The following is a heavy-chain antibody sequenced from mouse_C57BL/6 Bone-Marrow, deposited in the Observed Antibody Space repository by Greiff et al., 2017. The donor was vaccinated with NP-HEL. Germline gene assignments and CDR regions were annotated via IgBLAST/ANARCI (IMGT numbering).Heavy chain of an antibody. CDR1: GYSFTSCSY. CDR2: ISYDGSN. CDR3: ERRDY. V-gene: IGHV3-6*01. Sequence: ESGPGLVKPSQSLSLTCSVTGYSFTSCSYWNWIRQFPGNILELMGYISYDGSNNYNPTLKNRISITRDTSKNQFFLKLDAVTTEDTATYYCERRDYWGQGTTLTVSS. J-gene: IGHJ2*01.